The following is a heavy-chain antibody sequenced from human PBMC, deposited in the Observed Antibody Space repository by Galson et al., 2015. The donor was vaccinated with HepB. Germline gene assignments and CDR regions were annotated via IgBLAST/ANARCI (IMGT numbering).Heavy chain of an antibody. CDR2: ILSSGTT. CDR3: ARNSGGDSWNDAFDI. CDR1: GGSISRFH. J-gene: IGHJ3*02. D-gene: IGHD4-23*01. Sequence: ETLSLTCSVSGGSISRFHWTWVRQPAGKGLEWIGRILSSGTTTYNPSLKSRVIMSVDTFRNQFSLKLSSMTAADTAVYFCARNSGGDSWNDAFDIWGQGTMVAVFS. V-gene: IGHV4-4*07.